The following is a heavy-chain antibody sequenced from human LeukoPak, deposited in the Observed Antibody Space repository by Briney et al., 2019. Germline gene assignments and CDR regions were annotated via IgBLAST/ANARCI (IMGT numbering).Heavy chain of an antibody. CDR2: INSDGSST. V-gene: IGHV3-74*01. Sequence: GGSLRLSCAASGFTFSSYWMHWVRQAPGKGLVWVSRINSDGSSTSYADSVKGRFTISRDNAKNTLYLQMNSLRAEDTAVYYCARFPGIAAAGTCFDYWGQGTLVTVSS. CDR3: ARFPGIAAAGTCFDY. J-gene: IGHJ4*02. CDR1: GFTFSSYW. D-gene: IGHD6-13*01.